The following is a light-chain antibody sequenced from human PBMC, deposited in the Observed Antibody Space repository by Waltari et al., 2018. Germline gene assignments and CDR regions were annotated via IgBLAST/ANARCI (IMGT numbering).Light chain of an antibody. CDR1: ESVSRA. J-gene: IGKJ1*01. CDR2: GAS. Sequence: SCRASESVSRALAWDQQKPCQAPRLLIYGASTRATGIPDRFSGSGSGTDFSLTISRLEPDDFAVYYCQHYLRLPVTFGQGTTVEI. CDR3: QHYLRLPVT. V-gene: IGKV3-20*01.